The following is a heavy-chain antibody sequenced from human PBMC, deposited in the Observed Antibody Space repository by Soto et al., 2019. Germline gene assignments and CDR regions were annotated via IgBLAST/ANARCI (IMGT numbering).Heavy chain of an antibody. D-gene: IGHD6-6*01. Sequence: SETLSLTCTVSGGSISSSGYYWGWIRQPPGKVLDWIGSIYYSGSTYYNPSLKSRVTISVDTSKNQFSLKLSSVTAADTAVYYCARSIAASFDYWGQGTLVTVSS. J-gene: IGHJ4*02. CDR1: GGSISSSGYY. CDR2: IYYSGST. CDR3: ARSIAASFDY. V-gene: IGHV4-39*01.